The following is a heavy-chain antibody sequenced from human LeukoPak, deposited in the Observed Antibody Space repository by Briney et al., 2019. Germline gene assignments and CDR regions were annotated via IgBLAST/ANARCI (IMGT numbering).Heavy chain of an antibody. J-gene: IGHJ4*02. D-gene: IGHD5-12*01. CDR1: GYTFTGYY. CDR3: ARDGVFSGYDSILFDY. Sequence: GASVKVSCKASGYTFTGYYMHWVRQAPGQVLEWMGWINPNSGGTNYAQKFQGRVTMTRDTSISTAYMELSRLRSDDTAVYYRARDGVFSGYDSILFDYWGQGTLVTVSS. CDR2: INPNSGGT. V-gene: IGHV1-2*02.